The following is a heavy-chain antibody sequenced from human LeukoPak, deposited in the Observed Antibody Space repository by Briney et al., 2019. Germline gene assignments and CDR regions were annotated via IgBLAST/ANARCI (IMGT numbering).Heavy chain of an antibody. CDR3: ARVAAAAGNPPFDY. J-gene: IGHJ4*02. Sequence: SQTLSLTCTVSGGSISSGDYYWSWIRQPPGKGLEWIGYIYYSGSTYYNPSLKSRVTISVDTSKNQFSPKLSSVTAADTAVYYCARVAAAAGNPPFDYWGQGTLVTVSS. D-gene: IGHD6-13*01. CDR1: GGSISSGDYY. CDR2: IYYSGST. V-gene: IGHV4-30-4*08.